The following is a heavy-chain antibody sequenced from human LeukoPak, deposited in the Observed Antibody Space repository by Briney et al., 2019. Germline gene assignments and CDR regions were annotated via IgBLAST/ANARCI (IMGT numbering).Heavy chain of an antibody. Sequence: SVKVSCKASGGTFSSYSISWVRQAPGQGLEWMGGIIPIFGTAKYAQKFQGRVTITADKSTTTAYMELSSLRSEDTAVYFCARGRGYSTSSPSDYWGQGTLVTVSS. D-gene: IGHD5-18*01. CDR3: ARGRGYSTSSPSDY. CDR2: IIPIFGTA. CDR1: GGTFSSYS. V-gene: IGHV1-69*06. J-gene: IGHJ4*02.